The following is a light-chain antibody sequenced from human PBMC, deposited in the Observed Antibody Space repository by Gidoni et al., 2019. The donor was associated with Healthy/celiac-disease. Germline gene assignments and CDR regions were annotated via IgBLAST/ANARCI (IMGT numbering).Light chain of an antibody. CDR1: QSVSSSY. CDR3: QQYGSSRT. Sequence: PGTLSLSPGERATLSCRASQSVSSSYLAWYQQKPGQAPRLLIYGASSRATGIPDRFSGSGSGTDFTLTISRLEPEDFAVYYCQQYGSSRTFGQGTKVEIK. J-gene: IGKJ1*01. V-gene: IGKV3-20*01. CDR2: GAS.